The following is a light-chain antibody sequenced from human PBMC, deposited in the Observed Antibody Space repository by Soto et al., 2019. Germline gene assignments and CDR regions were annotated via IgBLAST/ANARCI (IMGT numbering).Light chain of an antibody. CDR3: QQYNNWPLSIT. CDR2: GAS. CDR1: QSVSSN. J-gene: IGKJ5*01. V-gene: IGKV3-15*01. Sequence: EIVMTQSPATLSVSPGERATLFCRASQSVSSNLAWYQQKPGQAPRLLIYGASTRATGIPARFSGSGSGTEFTLTISGLQSEDFAVYYCQQYNNWPLSITFGQGTRLEIK.